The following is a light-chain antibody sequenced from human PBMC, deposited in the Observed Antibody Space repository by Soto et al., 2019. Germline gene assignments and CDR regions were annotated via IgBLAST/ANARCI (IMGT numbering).Light chain of an antibody. Sequence: DVQMNQFPSTLSASVGDRVTITCRASHSISRWLAWYQQKPGKXPXXLIYDASSLEIGVPSRFSVGGSGTEFTLSVSSLKPDDFATYDCQQYNSLLSFGGGTKVEIK. V-gene: IGKV1-5*01. CDR3: QQYNSLLS. J-gene: IGKJ4*01. CDR2: DAS. CDR1: HSISRW.